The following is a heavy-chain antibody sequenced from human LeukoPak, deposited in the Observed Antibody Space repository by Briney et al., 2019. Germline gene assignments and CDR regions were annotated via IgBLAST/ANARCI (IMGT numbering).Heavy chain of an antibody. CDR2: IRYDGSNK. D-gene: IGHD6-19*01. Sequence: PGGPLRLSCAASRFTFSSYGMHWVRQAPGKGLEWVAFIRYDGSNKYYADSVKGRFTISRDNSKNTLYLQINSLRAEDTAVYYCAKSRARGFPGVYSSGPPYYYMDVWGKGTTVTISS. CDR1: RFTFSSYG. J-gene: IGHJ6*03. CDR3: AKSRARGFPGVYSSGPPYYYMDV. V-gene: IGHV3-30*02.